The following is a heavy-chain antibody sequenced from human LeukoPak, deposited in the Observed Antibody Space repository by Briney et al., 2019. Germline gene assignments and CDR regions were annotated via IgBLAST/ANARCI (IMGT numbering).Heavy chain of an antibody. CDR2: ISAYNGNT. J-gene: IGHJ6*03. V-gene: IGHV1-18*01. Sequence: ASVKVSCKASGYTFTSYGISWVRQAPGQGLEWMGWISAYNGNTKYAQNLQGRVTMTTDTSTNTAYMELRSLRSDDTAVYYCARVWELRDYYYSYYLDVWGKGTTVTISS. CDR3: ARVWELRDYYYSYYLDV. D-gene: IGHD1-26*01. CDR1: GYTFTSYG.